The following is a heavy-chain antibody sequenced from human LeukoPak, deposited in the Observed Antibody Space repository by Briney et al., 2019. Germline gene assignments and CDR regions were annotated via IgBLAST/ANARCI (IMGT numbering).Heavy chain of an antibody. D-gene: IGHD1-26*01. J-gene: IGHJ4*02. V-gene: IGHV3-23*01. CDR3: AKDRGLVGATPSNFDY. CDR2: ISGSGGST. CDR1: EFTFSSYA. Sequence: GGSLRLSCAASEFTFSSYAMSWVRQAPGKGLEWVSGISGSGGSTYSADSVKGRFTISRDNSKKTVYLQMNGLRAEDTAVYYCAKDRGLVGATPSNFDYWGQGTLVTVSS.